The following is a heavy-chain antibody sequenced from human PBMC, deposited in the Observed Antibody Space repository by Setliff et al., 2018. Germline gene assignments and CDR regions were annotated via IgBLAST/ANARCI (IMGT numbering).Heavy chain of an antibody. CDR3: ARHKSNGSGSYPSLYMDV. D-gene: IGHD3-10*01. CDR1: GGSISSGNYY. CDR2: IYYSGST. J-gene: IGHJ6*03. V-gene: IGHV4-39*01. Sequence: TSETLSLTCRVSGGSISSGNYYWGLIRQPPGKGLEWVATIYYSGSTYSNPSLKSRLIISVDAPDNQFSVKLSSVNAADTAVYYCARHKSNGSGSYPSLYMDVWGKGIMVTVSS.